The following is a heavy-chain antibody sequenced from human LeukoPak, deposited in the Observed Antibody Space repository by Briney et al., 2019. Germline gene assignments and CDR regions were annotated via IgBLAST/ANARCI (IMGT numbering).Heavy chain of an antibody. V-gene: IGHV3-30*03. CDR1: GFTFSSYA. CDR3: ARDYSGSGSVDY. CDR2: ISSDGRDK. Sequence: GRSLRLSCVASGFTFSSYAMHWVLQAPAKGLEWVSVISSDGRDKYYEDSAKGRFTISRDNSKNPLYLQMNSLSAEDMAVYYCARDYSGSGSVDYWGQGTLVTVSS. J-gene: IGHJ4*02. D-gene: IGHD3-10*01.